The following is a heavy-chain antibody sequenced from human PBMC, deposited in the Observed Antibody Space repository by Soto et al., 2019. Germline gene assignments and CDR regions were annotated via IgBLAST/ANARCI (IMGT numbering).Heavy chain of an antibody. Sequence: QLQESGPRLVKPSETLSLTCTVSGDSISPYYWSWIRQPPGKELERIGYIYYSGSTDYNPSFKSRVTISVGTCKNQFSLKLNSRTAADTAVYYCARGSTGSWDNWGQGTLVTVSS. CDR3: ARGSTGSWDN. CDR2: IYYSGST. V-gene: IGHV4-59*01. CDR1: GDSISPYY. J-gene: IGHJ4*02. D-gene: IGHD2-15*01.